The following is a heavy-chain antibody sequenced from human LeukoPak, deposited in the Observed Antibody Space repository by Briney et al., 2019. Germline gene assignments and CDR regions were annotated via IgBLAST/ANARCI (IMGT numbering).Heavy chain of an antibody. CDR3: ARDSGSGYYEA. CDR2: MHTSGST. J-gene: IGHJ5*02. CDR1: GGSIRSYY. Sequence: PSETLSPTCTVSGGSIRSYYWNWIRQPAGKGLEWIGRMHTSGSTNYNPSLKSRLTMSVDTSKNQFSLKMRSVTAADTAVYYCARDSGSGYYEAWGQGTLVTVSS. D-gene: IGHD3-10*01. V-gene: IGHV4-4*07.